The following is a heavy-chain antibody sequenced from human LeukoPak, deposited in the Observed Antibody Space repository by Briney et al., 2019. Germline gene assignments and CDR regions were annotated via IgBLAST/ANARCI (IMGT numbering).Heavy chain of an antibody. Sequence: PSETLSLTCTVSGGSISSSSYYWGWIRQPPGKGLEWIGSIYYSGSTYYNPSLKGRVTISVDTSKNQFSLKLSSVTAADTAVYYCARHLGDVVVVPAAKNWFDPWGQGTLVTVSS. J-gene: IGHJ5*02. CDR1: GGSISSSSYY. CDR2: IYYSGST. V-gene: IGHV4-39*01. D-gene: IGHD2-2*01. CDR3: ARHLGDVVVVPAAKNWFDP.